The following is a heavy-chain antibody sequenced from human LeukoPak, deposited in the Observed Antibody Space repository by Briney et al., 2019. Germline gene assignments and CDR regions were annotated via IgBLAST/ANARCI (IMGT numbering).Heavy chain of an antibody. CDR2: IYYSGST. CDR1: GGSISSSSYY. D-gene: IGHD1-1*01. V-gene: IGHV4-39*07. Sequence: SETLSLTCTVSGGSISSSSYYWGWIRQPPGKGLEWIGSIYYSGSTYYNPSLKCRVTISVDTSKNQFSLKLSSVTAADTAVYYCARRVLEVDAFDIWGQGTMVTVSS. J-gene: IGHJ3*02. CDR3: ARRVLEVDAFDI.